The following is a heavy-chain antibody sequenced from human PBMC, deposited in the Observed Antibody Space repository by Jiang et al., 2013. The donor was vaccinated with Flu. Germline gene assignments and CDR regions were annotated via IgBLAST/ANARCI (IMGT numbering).Heavy chain of an antibody. V-gene: IGHV1-46*01. D-gene: IGHD5-18*01. CDR1: GYTFTSYY. J-gene: IGHJ4*02. CDR2: INPSGGST. CDR3: ARDSHSYGPLYYFDY. Sequence: SGAEVKKPGASVKVSCKASGYTFTSYYMHWVRQAPGQGLEWMGIINPSGGSTNYAQKFQGRVTMTRDTSTSTVYMELSSLRSEDTAVYYCARDSHSYGPLYYFDYWGQGTLVTVSS.